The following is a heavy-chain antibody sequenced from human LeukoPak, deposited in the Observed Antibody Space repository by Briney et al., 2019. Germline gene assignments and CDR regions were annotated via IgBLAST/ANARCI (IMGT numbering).Heavy chain of an antibody. V-gene: IGHV3-30*18. CDR1: GFTFSSYG. Sequence: GGSLRLSCAASGFTFSSYGMHWVRQAPGKGLEWVAVISYDGSNKYYADSVKGRFTISRDNSKNTLYLQMNSLRAEDTAVYYCAKDHIQSYDFWSGYYSHYYYGMDVWGQGTTVTVSS. CDR2: ISYDGSNK. D-gene: IGHD3-3*01. CDR3: AKDHIQSYDFWSGYYSHYYYGMDV. J-gene: IGHJ6*02.